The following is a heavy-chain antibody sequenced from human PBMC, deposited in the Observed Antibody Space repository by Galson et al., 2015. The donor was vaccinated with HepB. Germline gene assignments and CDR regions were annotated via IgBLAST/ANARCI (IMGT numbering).Heavy chain of an antibody. CDR3: ARREYSSSRDGYGMDV. CDR1: GYSFTSYW. V-gene: IGHV5-10-1*01. Sequence: QSGAEVKKPGESLRISCKGSGYSFTSYWISWVRQMPGKGLEWMGRIDPSDSYTNYSPSFQGHVTISADKSISTAYLQWSSLKASDTAMYYCARREYSSSRDGYGMDVWGQGTTVTVSS. D-gene: IGHD6-13*01. J-gene: IGHJ6*02. CDR2: IDPSDSYT.